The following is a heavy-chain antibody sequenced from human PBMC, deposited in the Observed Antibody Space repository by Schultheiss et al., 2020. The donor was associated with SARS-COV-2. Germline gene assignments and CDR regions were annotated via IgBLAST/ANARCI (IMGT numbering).Heavy chain of an antibody. CDR1: GFTFSNSD. D-gene: IGHD4-17*01. J-gene: IGHJ4*02. Sequence: GGSLRLSCAASGFTFSNSDMNWVHQAPGKGLEWVAVIWYDGSNKYYADSVKGRFTISRDNAKNSLYLQMNSLRAEDTAVYYCAKGGLYGDYGNYWGQGTLVTVSS. V-gene: IGHV3-33*03. CDR2: IWYDGSNK. CDR3: AKGGLYGDYGNY.